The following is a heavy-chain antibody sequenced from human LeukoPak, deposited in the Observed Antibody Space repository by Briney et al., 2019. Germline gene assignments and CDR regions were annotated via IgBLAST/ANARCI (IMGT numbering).Heavy chain of an antibody. D-gene: IGHD6-13*01. Sequence: GGSLRLSCAASGFTFSSYSMNWVRQAPGKGLEWVSSISSSSSYIYYADSVKGRFTISRDNAKNSLYLQMNSLRAEDTAVYYCARGTETYGSSWNWYFDLWGRGTLVTVSS. CDR3: ARGTETYGSSWNWYFDL. CDR2: ISSSSSYI. CDR1: GFTFSSYS. V-gene: IGHV3-21*01. J-gene: IGHJ2*01.